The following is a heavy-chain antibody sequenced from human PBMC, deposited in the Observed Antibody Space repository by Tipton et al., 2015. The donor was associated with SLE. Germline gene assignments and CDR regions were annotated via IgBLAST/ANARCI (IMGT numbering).Heavy chain of an antibody. D-gene: IGHD6-6*01. CDR3: ARHTRYYYGMDV. CDR1: GASFSSYY. V-gene: IGHV4-59*08. Sequence: TLSLTCTVSGASFSSYYWTWIRQSPGKGLEWIGYIYYSGTTKYNPSLKSRVTISVDTSKNQFSLKLSSVTAADTAVYYCARHTRYYYGMDVWGQGTTVTVSS. J-gene: IGHJ6*02. CDR2: IYYSGTT.